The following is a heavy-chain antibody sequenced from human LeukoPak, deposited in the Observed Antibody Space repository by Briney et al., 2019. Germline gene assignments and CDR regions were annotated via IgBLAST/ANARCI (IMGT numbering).Heavy chain of an antibody. D-gene: IGHD1-1*01. Sequence: PGGSLRLSCAASGFTFSSNAIHWVRQAPGKGLEWVAEISYDGGNTYYADFVKGRFTISRDNSKNTLYLQKNRLSAEDTAVYYCAKEGTGIHFDYWGQGTLVTVSS. J-gene: IGHJ4*02. CDR1: GFTFSSNA. CDR3: AKEGTGIHFDY. V-gene: IGHV3-30-3*01. CDR2: ISYDGGNT.